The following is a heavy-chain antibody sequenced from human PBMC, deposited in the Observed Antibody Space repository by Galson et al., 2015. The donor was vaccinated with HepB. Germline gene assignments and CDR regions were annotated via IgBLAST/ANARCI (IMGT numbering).Heavy chain of an antibody. J-gene: IGHJ5*02. CDR2: IIPILGIS. D-gene: IGHD2-2*02. CDR3: ARVGYCSSTSCYRGLDP. Sequence: SVKVSCKASGGTFSSYAISWVRQAPGQGLEWMGRIIPILGISYYAQKFQGRVTITADKSTNTAYMELSSLRSEDTAVYYCARVGYCSSTSCYRGLDPWGQRTLVTVSS. V-gene: IGHV1-69*04. CDR1: GGTFSSYA.